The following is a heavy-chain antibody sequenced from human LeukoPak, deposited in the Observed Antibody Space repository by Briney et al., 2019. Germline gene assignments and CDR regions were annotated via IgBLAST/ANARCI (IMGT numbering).Heavy chain of an antibody. Sequence: ASVKVSCKASGGTFSSYAISWVRQAPGQGLEWMGGIIPIFGTANYSQKFQGRVTITADGSTSTAYMELSSLRSEDTAVYYCARGGTTVVTRYNWFDPWGQGTLVTVSS. V-gene: IGHV1-69*13. CDR1: GGTFSSYA. J-gene: IGHJ5*02. CDR2: IIPIFGTA. CDR3: ARGGTTVVTRYNWFDP. D-gene: IGHD4-23*01.